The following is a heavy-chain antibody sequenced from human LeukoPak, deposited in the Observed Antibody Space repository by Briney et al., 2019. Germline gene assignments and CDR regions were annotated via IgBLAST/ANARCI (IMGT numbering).Heavy chain of an antibody. J-gene: IGHJ6*02. V-gene: IGHV4-34*01. CDR2: INHSGST. CDR3: ARVKLIRGIAVAGSFYYYGMDV. D-gene: IGHD6-19*01. Sequence: SETLSLTCAVYGGSFSGYYWSWIRQPPGKGLEWIGEINHSGSTNYNPSLKSRVTISVDTSKNQFSLKLSSVTAADTAVYYCARVKLIRGIAVAGSFYYYGMDVWGQGTTVTVSS. CDR1: GGSFSGYY.